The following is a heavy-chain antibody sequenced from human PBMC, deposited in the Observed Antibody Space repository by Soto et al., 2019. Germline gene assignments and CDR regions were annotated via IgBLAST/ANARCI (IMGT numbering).Heavy chain of an antibody. D-gene: IGHD5-12*01. CDR3: ARGPYSGNAIDY. V-gene: IGHV4-31*03. Sequence: QVQLQESGPGLVKPSQTLSLTCTVSGGSISSGGYYWTWIRQHPGKGLEWIGYIYYSGSAYYNPSLMSRVTMSVDTSENQFSLRLSSVTAADTAVYYCARGPYSGNAIDYWGLGTLVTVSS. J-gene: IGHJ4*02. CDR2: IYYSGSA. CDR1: GGSISSGGYY.